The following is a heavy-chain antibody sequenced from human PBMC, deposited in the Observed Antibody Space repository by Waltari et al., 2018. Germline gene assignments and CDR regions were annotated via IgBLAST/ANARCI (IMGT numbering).Heavy chain of an antibody. CDR3: ARESGSYYLNAFDI. D-gene: IGHD1-26*01. J-gene: IGHJ3*02. Sequence: QVQLQESGPGLVKPSQTLSLTCTVSGGSISSGGYYCSWTRQHPGKGLEWIGYIYYSGSTYYNPSLKSRVTISVDTSKNQFSLKLSSVTAADKAVYYCARESGSYYLNAFDIWGQGTMVTVSS. CDR2: IYYSGST. CDR1: GGSISSGGYY. V-gene: IGHV4-31*03.